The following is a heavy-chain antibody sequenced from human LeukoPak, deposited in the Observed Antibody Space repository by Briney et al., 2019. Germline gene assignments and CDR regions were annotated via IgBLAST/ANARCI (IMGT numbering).Heavy chain of an antibody. J-gene: IGHJ4*02. D-gene: IGHD6-13*01. V-gene: IGHV3-30*04. CDR3: AKGGVDSNSWYELDY. Sequence: PGRSLRLSCAASGFTFSSYAMHWVRQAPGKGLEWVSIISYDGSNKYYADSVKGRFTIFRDNSKNTLYLQMNSLRAEDTAVYYCAKGGVDSNSWYELDYWGQGTLVTVSS. CDR1: GFTFSSYA. CDR2: ISYDGSNK.